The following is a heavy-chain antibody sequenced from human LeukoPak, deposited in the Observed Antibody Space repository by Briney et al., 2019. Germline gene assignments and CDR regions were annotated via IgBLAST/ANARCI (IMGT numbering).Heavy chain of an antibody. Sequence: ASVKVSCKASGYTFTGYYMHWVRQAPGQGLEWMGWINPNSGGTNYAQKFQGRVTMTRDTSISTAYMELSRLRSDDTAVYYCARDPRYSSSWPVYYYYGMDVWGQGTTVIVSS. CDR2: INPNSGGT. V-gene: IGHV1-2*02. CDR3: ARDPRYSSSWPVYYYYGMDV. D-gene: IGHD6-13*01. CDR1: GYTFTGYY. J-gene: IGHJ6*02.